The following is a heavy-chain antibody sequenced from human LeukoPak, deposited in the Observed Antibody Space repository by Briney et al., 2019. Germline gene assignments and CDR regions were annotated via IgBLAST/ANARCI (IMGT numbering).Heavy chain of an antibody. J-gene: IGHJ4*02. CDR1: GFTFGSYA. CDR2: ISGSGGST. CDR3: AKDTLYSSSWYFDY. V-gene: IGHV3-23*01. D-gene: IGHD6-13*01. Sequence: GGSLRLSCAASGFTFGSYAMSWVRQAPGKGLEWVSAISGSGGSTYYADSVKGRFTISRDNSKNTLYLQMNSLRAEDTAVYYCAKDTLYSSSWYFDYWGQGTLVTVSS.